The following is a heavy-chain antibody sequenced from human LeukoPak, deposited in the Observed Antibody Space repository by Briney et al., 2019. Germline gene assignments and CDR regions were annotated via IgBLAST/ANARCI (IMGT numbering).Heavy chain of an antibody. V-gene: IGHV3-23*01. J-gene: IGHJ4*02. CDR3: ARISLAPSDNFDS. Sequence: GGSLRLSCAASAFAFSSHPMGWVRRAPGKGLEWVSSICSSIGCTYYADSVRGRFAISRDDSKNTLYLQMNSLRAEDTAVYYCARISLAPSDNFDSWGQGTLVTVSS. D-gene: IGHD1-1*01. CDR2: ICSSIGCT. CDR1: AFAFSSHP.